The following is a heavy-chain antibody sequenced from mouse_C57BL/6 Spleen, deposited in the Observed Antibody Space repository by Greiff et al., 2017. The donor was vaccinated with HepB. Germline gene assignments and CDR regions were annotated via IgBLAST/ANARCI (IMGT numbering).Heavy chain of an antibody. CDR2: IDPANGNT. CDR3: ARPHYGSSRYWYFDV. D-gene: IGHD1-1*01. CDR1: GFNIKNTY. V-gene: IGHV14-3*01. J-gene: IGHJ1*03. Sequence: EVQLQQSVAELVRPGASAKLSCTASGFNIKNTYMHWVKQRPEQGLEWIGRIDPANGNTKYAPKFQGKATITADTSSNTAYLQLSSLTSEDTAIYYCARPHYGSSRYWYFDVWGTGTTVTVSS.